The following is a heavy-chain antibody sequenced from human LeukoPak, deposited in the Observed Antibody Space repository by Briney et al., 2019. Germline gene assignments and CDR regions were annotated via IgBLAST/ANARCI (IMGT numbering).Heavy chain of an antibody. CDR1: GFTFSSYG. D-gene: IGHD5-12*01. J-gene: IGHJ4*02. CDR2: IWYDGSDK. Sequence: GGSLRLSCAASGFTFSSYGMHWVRQAPGKGLEWLAFIWYDGSDKYYADFVKGRFTISRDQTKNQLSLQMNSLRTEDTAVYYCANSRGYSGYEVPEYWGQGTLVIVSS. CDR3: ANSRGYSGYEVPEY. V-gene: IGHV3-30*02.